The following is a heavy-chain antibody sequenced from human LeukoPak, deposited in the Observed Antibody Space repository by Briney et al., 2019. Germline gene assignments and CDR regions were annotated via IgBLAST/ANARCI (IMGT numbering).Heavy chain of an antibody. V-gene: IGHV4-39*01. CDR3: ARLGLGSSRDY. J-gene: IGHJ4*02. CDR1: GGSISSSSYY. D-gene: IGHD6-6*01. Sequence: SETLSLTCTVSGGSISSSSYYWGWIRQPPGKGLVWIGSIYYSGTTYYNPSLKSRVTISVDTSKNQFSLKLSSVTAADTAVYYCARLGLGSSRDYWGQGTLVTVSS. CDR2: IYYSGTT.